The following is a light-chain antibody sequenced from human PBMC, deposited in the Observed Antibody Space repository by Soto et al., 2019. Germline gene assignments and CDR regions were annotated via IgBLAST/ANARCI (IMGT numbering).Light chain of an antibody. CDR2: GAF. CDR3: QHYDNFPIT. Sequence: EIVLTQSPATLSLSPGERATLSCRASPSVTNYLAWYQQKPGHSPRLLIYGAFNRATGIPARFSGSGTGTDFTFTISNLQPEDIATYYCQHYDNFPITFGQGTRLEIK. CDR1: PSVTNY. J-gene: IGKJ5*01. V-gene: IGKV3D-11*02.